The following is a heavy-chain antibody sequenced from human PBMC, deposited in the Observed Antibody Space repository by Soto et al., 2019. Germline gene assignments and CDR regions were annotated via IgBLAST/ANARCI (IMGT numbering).Heavy chain of an antibody. J-gene: IGHJ4*02. CDR1: GFTFSRYG. V-gene: IGHV3-33*06. D-gene: IGHD4-4*01. CDR2: IWNDGIRK. Sequence: GGSLRLSCAASGFTFSRYGMHWVRQAPGKGLEWVALIWNDGIRKVYVDSVKGRFTISRDNSKNTLYLQMNSLRVEDTAVYYCAKDRDDYRNYVFDYWGQGTPVTVSS. CDR3: AKDRDDYRNYVFDY.